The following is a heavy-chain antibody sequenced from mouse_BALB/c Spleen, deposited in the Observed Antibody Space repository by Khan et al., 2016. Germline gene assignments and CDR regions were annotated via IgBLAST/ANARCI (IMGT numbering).Heavy chain of an antibody. J-gene: IGHJ3*01. D-gene: IGHD2-14*01. V-gene: IGHV1-9*01. CDR2: ILPGSGST. CDR1: GYTFSSFW. Sequence: QVQLQQSGAELMKPGASVKISCKATGYTFSSFWIEWVKQRPGHGLEWIGEILPGSGSTNYNEKFKGKATFTADTSSNTAYMQLSSLTSEESAFYYCARGVLQGPWFAYWGQGTLVTVSA. CDR3: ARGVLQGPWFAY.